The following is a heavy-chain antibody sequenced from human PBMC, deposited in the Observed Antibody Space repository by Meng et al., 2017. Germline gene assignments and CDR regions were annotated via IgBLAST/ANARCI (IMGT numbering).Heavy chain of an antibody. CDR1: GFTFSSYE. J-gene: IGHJ4*02. CDR2: ISSSGSTI. Sequence: LSLTCAASGFTFSSYEMNWVRQAPGKGLEWVSYISSSGSTIYYADSVKGRFTISRDNAKNSLYLQMNSLRAEDTAVYYCASGMVGTDLYYFDYWGQGTLVTVSS. CDR3: ASGMVGTDLYYFDY. V-gene: IGHV3-48*03. D-gene: IGHD1-26*01.